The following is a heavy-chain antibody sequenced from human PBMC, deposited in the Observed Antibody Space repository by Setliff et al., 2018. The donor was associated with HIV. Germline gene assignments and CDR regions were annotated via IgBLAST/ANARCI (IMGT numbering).Heavy chain of an antibody. CDR2: IYDGGTT. CDR3: VRRDVSFLFGQFDS. V-gene: IGHV4-38-2*01. J-gene: IGHJ4*02. Sequence: KASETVSLTCDVSGYSINNIHYWGWIRQPPGKGLECLGNIYDGGTTYHNPSLKGRVTISIDTSKAQFSLKLISVTAADTAVYYCVRRDVSFLFGQFDSWGQGILVTVSS. CDR1: GYSINNIHY. D-gene: IGHD3-10*02.